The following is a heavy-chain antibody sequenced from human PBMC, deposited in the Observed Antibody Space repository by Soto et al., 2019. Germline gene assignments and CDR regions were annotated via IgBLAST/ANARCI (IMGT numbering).Heavy chain of an antibody. J-gene: IGHJ5*02. CDR3: ARDAYYDFWSGYSRWFDP. CDR1: GGSFSGYY. Sequence: SETLSLTCAVYGGSFSGYYWSWIRQPPGKGLEWIGEINHSGSTNYNPSLKSRVTISVDTSKNQFSLKLSSVTAADTAVYYCARDAYYDFWSGYSRWFDPWGQGTLVTVS. CDR2: INHSGST. V-gene: IGHV4-34*01. D-gene: IGHD3-3*01.